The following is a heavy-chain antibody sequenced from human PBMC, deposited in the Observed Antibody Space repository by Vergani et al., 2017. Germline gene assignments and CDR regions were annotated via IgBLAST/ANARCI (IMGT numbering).Heavy chain of an antibody. CDR2: IYPGDSDT. CDR1: GYSFTSYW. V-gene: IGHV5-51*01. CDR3: ARPYYDFLSGRGYHDAFDI. D-gene: IGHD3-3*01. Sequence: EVQLVQSGAEVKKPGESLRISCKGSGYSFTSYWIGWVRQMPGKGLEWMVIIYPGDSDTRYSPSFQGQVTISADKSISTAYLEWSSLKASDTAMYYCARPYYDFLSGRGYHDAFDIWGQGTMVTVSS. J-gene: IGHJ3*02.